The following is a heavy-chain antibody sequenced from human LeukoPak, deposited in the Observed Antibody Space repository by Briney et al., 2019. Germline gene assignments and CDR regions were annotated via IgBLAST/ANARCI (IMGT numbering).Heavy chain of an antibody. Sequence: GASVKVSCKASGYTFTVYYMHWVRQAPGQGLEWMGWINPNRGGTNYAQKFQGWVTMTRGTSISTAYMELSRLRSDDTAVYYCARGGTPRYCSSTSCSYYFDYWGQGTLVTVSS. CDR3: ARGGTPRYCSSTSCSYYFDY. D-gene: IGHD2-2*01. V-gene: IGHV1-2*04. CDR2: INPNRGGT. J-gene: IGHJ4*02. CDR1: GYTFTVYY.